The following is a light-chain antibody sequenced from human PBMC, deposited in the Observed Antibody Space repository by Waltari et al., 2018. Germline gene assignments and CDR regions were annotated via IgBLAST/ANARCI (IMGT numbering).Light chain of an antibody. Sequence: IVLTQSPGTLSLSPGERATLSCRASQSVGKYLAWYQQKPGQAPRLLIDGASSRAAGIPDRFSGSGSGADFSLTISRLEPEDFAVYYCQHHVRLPATFGQGTKVE. V-gene: IGKV3-20*01. J-gene: IGKJ1*01. CDR3: QHHVRLPAT. CDR2: GAS. CDR1: QSVGKY.